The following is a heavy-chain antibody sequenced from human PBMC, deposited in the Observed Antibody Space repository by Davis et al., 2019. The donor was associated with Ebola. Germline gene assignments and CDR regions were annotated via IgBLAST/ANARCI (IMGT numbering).Heavy chain of an antibody. D-gene: IGHD3-10*01. CDR3: ARDRGYGSGSPNKGYGMDV. J-gene: IGHJ6*02. Sequence: PSETLSLTCTVSGGSISSGGYYWSWIRQHPGKGLEWIGYIYYSGSTYYNPSLKSRVTISVDTSKNQFSLKLSSVTAADTAVYYCARDRGYGSGSPNKGYGMDVWGQGTTVTVSS. CDR2: IYYSGST. CDR1: GGSISSGGYY. V-gene: IGHV4-31*03.